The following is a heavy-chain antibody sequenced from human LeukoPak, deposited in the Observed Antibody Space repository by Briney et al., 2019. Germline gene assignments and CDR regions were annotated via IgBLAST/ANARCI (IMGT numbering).Heavy chain of an antibody. D-gene: IGHD6-19*01. J-gene: IGHJ4*02. V-gene: IGHV3-23*01. CDR3: ARASTGGWAPFDY. CDR1: RLVFTNYA. CDR2: ISGSGGDT. Sequence: GGSLRLSCVASRLVFTNYAMTWVRQAPGKGLEWVSFISGSGGDTHYADSVKGRFTISRDNSKNTLNLQMNSLRAEDTAVYHCARASTGGWAPFDYWGQGTLVTVSS.